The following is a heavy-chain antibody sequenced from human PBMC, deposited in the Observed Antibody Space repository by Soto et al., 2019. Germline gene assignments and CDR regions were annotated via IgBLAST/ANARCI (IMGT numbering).Heavy chain of an antibody. D-gene: IGHD3-10*01. CDR1: GGSISSGDYY. V-gene: IGHV4-30-4*01. Sequence: SETLSLTCTVSGGSISSGDYYWSWIRQPPGKGLEWIGYIYYSGSTYYSPSLKSRVTISVDTSKNQFSLKLSSVTAADTAVYYCAGQPTAGSYYDLGSYYYYYAMDVWGQGTTVTVSS. J-gene: IGHJ6*02. CDR3: AGQPTAGSYYDLGSYYYYYAMDV. CDR2: IYYSGST.